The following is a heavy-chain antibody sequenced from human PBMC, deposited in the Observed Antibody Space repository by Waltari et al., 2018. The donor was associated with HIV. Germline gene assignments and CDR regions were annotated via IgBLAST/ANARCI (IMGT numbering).Heavy chain of an antibody. V-gene: IGHV4-39*01. CDR2: ISSTGHT. Sequence: HLQLQESGTGLVRPSETLSLTCTVSGDSITTTAYSWGWIRQSPGELLEWIGSISSTGHTYFDPFLKSRSILSVDTSRNQFSLTLRSVTAADTARYYCARQSWTAGNNHFDPWGQGILVTVSS. J-gene: IGHJ5*02. D-gene: IGHD2-21*02. CDR3: ARQSWTAGNNHFDP. CDR1: GDSITTTAYS.